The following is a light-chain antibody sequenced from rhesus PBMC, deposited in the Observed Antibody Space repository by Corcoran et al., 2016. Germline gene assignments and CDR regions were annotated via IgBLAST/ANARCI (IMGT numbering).Light chain of an antibody. Sequence: DIQMTQSPSSLSASVGDRVTITCRASQGIGNWLAWYQQKPGKAPKRLIYRTSNLETGVPTRFSGSGSGTDYTLTISSLQPEDIATYYCQQRDNSPWTFGQGTRVEIK. J-gene: IGKJ1*01. CDR2: RTS. CDR3: QQRDNSPWT. CDR1: QGIGNW. V-gene: IGKV1-69*01.